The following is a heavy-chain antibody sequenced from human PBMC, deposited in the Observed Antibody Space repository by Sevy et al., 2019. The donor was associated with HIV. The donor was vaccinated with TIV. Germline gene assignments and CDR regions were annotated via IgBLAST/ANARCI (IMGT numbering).Heavy chain of an antibody. V-gene: IGHV4-4*07. CDR3: ARDSHYSGWPFDY. Sequence: SQILSLTCTVSGGSISSYYWSRIRQPAGKGLEWIGRIYTSGTSNYNPSLKSRVTMSVDTSKNQFSLKLNSVTAADTAIYYCARDSHYSGWPFDYWGQGTLVTVSS. J-gene: IGHJ4*02. CDR1: GGSISSYY. CDR2: IYTSGTS. D-gene: IGHD6-19*01.